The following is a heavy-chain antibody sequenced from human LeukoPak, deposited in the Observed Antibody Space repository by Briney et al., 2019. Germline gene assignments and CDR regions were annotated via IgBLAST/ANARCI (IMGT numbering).Heavy chain of an antibody. CDR2: INHSGST. Sequence: PSETLSLTCVVYGGSFSGYYWSWIRQPPGKGLEWIGEINHSGSTNYNPSLKSRVTISIDTSKNQFSLKLSSVTAADTAVYYCARSRFSGSSGWYGDFDYWGQGTLVTVSS. CDR1: GGSFSGYY. D-gene: IGHD6-19*01. CDR3: ARSRFSGSSGWYGDFDY. V-gene: IGHV4-34*01. J-gene: IGHJ4*02.